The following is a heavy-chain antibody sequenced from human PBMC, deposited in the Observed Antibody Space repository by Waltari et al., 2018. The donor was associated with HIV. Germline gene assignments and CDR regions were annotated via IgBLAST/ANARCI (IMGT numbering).Heavy chain of an antibody. V-gene: IGHV4-30-4*01. CDR3: ARDPRIAAADPYWYFDL. CDR2: ILYSGST. J-gene: IGHJ2*01. Sequence: QVQLQKSGPGLVKPSQTLSLTCTVPGGSITSGDSYWSWIRHPPGKGLDWIGYILYSGSTYYNPSLKSRVTISVDTSKNQFSRKLSSVTAADTAVYYCARDPRIAAADPYWYFDLWGRGTLVTVSS. CDR1: GGSITSGDSY. D-gene: IGHD6-13*01.